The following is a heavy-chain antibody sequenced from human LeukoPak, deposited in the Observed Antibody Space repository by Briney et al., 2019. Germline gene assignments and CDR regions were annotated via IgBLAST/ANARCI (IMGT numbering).Heavy chain of an antibody. V-gene: IGHV1-69*04. D-gene: IGHD3-3*01. J-gene: IGHJ4*02. CDR2: IIPILGIA. Sequence: SVKVSCKASGGTFSSYAISWVRQAPGQGLEWMGRIIPILGIANYAQKFQGRVTITADKSTSTAYMELSSLRSEDTAVYYCAREKADYDFWSGYYTSHGGGYWGQGTLVTVSS. CDR3: AREKADYDFWSGYYTSHGGGY. CDR1: GGTFSSYA.